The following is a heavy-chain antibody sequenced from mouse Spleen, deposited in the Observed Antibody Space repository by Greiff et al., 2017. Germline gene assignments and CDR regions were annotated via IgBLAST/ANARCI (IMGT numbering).Heavy chain of an antibody. CDR3: ARPWVHAMDY. V-gene: IGHV5-9-1*01. J-gene: IGHJ4*01. D-gene: IGHD4-1*01. CDR2: ISGGGSYT. CDR1: GFTFSSYG. Sequence: DVMLVESGGGLVKPGGSLKLSCAASGFTFSSYGMSWVRQTPEKRLEWVATISGGGSYTYYPDSVKGRFTISRDNAKNTLYLQMSSLRSEDTAMYYCARPWVHAMDYWGQGTSVTVSS.